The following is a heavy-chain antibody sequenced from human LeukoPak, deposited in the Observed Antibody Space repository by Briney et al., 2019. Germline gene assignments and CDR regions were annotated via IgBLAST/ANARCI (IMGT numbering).Heavy chain of an antibody. Sequence: SQTLSLTCTVSGGSISSGGYYWSWIRQHPGKGLEWIGYIYYSGSTCYNPSLKSRVTISVDTSKNQFSLKLSSVTAADTAVYYCARSHYYDSSGYYGWGQGTLVTVSS. V-gene: IGHV4-31*03. D-gene: IGHD3-22*01. CDR3: ARSHYYDSSGYYG. J-gene: IGHJ4*02. CDR2: IYYSGST. CDR1: GGSISSGGYY.